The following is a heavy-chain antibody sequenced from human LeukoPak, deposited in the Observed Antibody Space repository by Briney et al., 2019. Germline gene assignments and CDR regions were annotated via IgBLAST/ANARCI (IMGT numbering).Heavy chain of an antibody. CDR3: ARNSSGIHFDY. V-gene: IGHV4-38-2*01. CDR2: IYNSGST. J-gene: IGHJ4*02. CDR1: GYSISNTHY. D-gene: IGHD3-22*01. Sequence: PSETLSLACAVSGYSISNTHYWGWIRQPPGKGLEWIGSIYNSGSTHYNPSLKSRVTISVDTSMNQFSLKLSSVTAADTAVYYCARNSSGIHFDYWGRGTLVTVS.